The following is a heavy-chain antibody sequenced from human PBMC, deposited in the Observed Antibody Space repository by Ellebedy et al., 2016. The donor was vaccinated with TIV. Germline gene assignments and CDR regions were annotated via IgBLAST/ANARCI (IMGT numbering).Heavy chain of an antibody. Sequence: AASVKVSCKASGGTFSSYAISWVRQAPGQGLEWMGGIIPIFGTANYAQKFQGRVTITADESTSTAYMELSSLRSEDTAVYYCARDGLRGYFDYWGQGTLVTVSS. V-gene: IGHV1-69*13. CDR3: ARDGLRGYFDY. D-gene: IGHD4-17*01. CDR2: IIPIFGTA. CDR1: GGTFSSYA. J-gene: IGHJ4*02.